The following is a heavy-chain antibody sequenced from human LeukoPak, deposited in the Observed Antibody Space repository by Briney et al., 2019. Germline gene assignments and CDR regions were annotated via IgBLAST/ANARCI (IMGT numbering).Heavy chain of an antibody. Sequence: SETLSLTCNVSGGSISSYSWSWIRQPPGKGLEWIGYMYYSGSTGYNPSLKSRVTISVDTSKNQFSLKMSSVTAPDTAVYYCARLSGSGYYPFDNWGQGTLVTVSS. CDR3: ARLSGSGYYPFDN. CDR2: MYYSGST. CDR1: GGSISSYS. V-gene: IGHV4-59*01. J-gene: IGHJ4*02. D-gene: IGHD3-22*01.